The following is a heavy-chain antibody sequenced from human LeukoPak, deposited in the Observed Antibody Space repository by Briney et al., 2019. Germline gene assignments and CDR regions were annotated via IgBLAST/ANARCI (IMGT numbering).Heavy chain of an antibody. V-gene: IGHV1-69*01. CDR2: IIPIFGTA. Sequence: GSSVKVSCKASGGTFSSCAISWVRQAPGQGLEWIGGIIPIFGTANYAQKFQGRVTITADESTSTAYMELSSLRSEDTAVYYCARDRYSGSYWGYYFDYWGQGTLVTVSS. CDR1: GGTFSSCA. J-gene: IGHJ4*02. D-gene: IGHD1-26*01. CDR3: ARDRYSGSYWGYYFDY.